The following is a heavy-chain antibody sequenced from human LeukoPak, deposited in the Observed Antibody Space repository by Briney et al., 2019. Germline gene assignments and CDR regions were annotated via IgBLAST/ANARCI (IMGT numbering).Heavy chain of an antibody. J-gene: IGHJ4*02. CDR3: ARIPCAVAGPRLVDY. D-gene: IGHD6-19*01. CDR2: INHSGST. V-gene: IGHV4-34*01. CDR1: GGSFSGYY. Sequence: PSETLSLTCAVYGGSFSGYYWSWIRQPPGKGLEWIGEINHSGSTNYNPSLKSRVTISVDTSKNQFSLKLSSVTAADTAVYYCARIPCAVAGPRLVDYWGQGTLVTVSS.